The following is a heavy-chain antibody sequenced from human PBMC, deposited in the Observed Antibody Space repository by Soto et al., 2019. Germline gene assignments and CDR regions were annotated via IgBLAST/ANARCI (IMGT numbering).Heavy chain of an antibody. CDR2: ISWNSGTI. CDR1: GFSFDEYG. J-gene: IGHJ6*02. CDR3: AKSKGGTANGMDV. Sequence: GGSLRLSCAASGFSFDEYGRHWVRQAPGKGLEWVSGISWNSGTIGYADSVKGRFSISRDNAKKSLYLQMNSLRAEDRALYYCAKSKGGTANGMDVWGQGTTVTVSS. V-gene: IGHV3-9*01. D-gene: IGHD2-21*02.